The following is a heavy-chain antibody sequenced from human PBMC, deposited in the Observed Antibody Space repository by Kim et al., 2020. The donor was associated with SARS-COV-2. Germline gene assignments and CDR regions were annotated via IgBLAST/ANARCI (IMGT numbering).Heavy chain of an antibody. J-gene: IGHJ6*02. V-gene: IGHV3-15*01. D-gene: IGHD3-9*01. CDR2: IKSKTDGGTT. CDR3: TTLLRYFDWLAVKYYYYGMDA. CDR1: GFTFSNAW. Sequence: GGSLRLSCAASGFTFSNAWMSWVRQAPGKGLEWVGRIKSKTDGGTTDYAAPVKGRFTISRDDSKNTLYMQMNRLKTEDTAVYYCTTLLRYFDWLAVKYYYYGMDAWGQGTTVTVPS.